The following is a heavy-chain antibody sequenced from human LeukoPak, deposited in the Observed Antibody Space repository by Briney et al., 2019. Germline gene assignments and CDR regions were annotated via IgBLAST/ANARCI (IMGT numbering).Heavy chain of an antibody. CDR2: IGSRSTSI. D-gene: IGHD6-25*01. CDR1: GFNFSNYD. V-gene: IGHV3-21*01. J-gene: IGHJ3*02. CDR3: ARESSESFDI. Sequence: GGSLRLSCAASGFNFSNYDMHWVRQAPGKGLEWVSSIGSRSTSIYYADSVKGRFTISRDNAKNSLYLQMNSLRAEDTAVYYCARESSESFDIWGQGTMVTVSS.